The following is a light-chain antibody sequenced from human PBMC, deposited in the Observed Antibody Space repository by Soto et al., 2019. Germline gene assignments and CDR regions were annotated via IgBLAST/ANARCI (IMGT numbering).Light chain of an antibody. Sequence: EIVLTQSPGTLCLSPGEGATLSCRASQSISSNFLAWYQHKPGQAPRLLIYAASIRATGIPDRFSGSGSGIDFTLTIDNLQHEDSATYYCQQSHSTPPTFGPGTKLEIK. V-gene: IGKV3-20*01. J-gene: IGKJ2*01. CDR2: AAS. CDR3: QQSHSTPPT. CDR1: QSISSNF.